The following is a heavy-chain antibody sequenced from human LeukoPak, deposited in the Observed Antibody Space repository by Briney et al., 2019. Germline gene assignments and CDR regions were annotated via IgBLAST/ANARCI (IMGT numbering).Heavy chain of an antibody. Sequence: GGSLRLSCAASGFTFSSYSMNWVRQAPGKGLEWVSYISSSSSTIYYADSVKGRFTISRDNAKNSLYLQMNSLRAEDTAVYYCARDGFTIFGVVVGFDPWGQGTLVTVSS. J-gene: IGHJ5*02. D-gene: IGHD3-3*01. CDR2: ISSSSSTI. V-gene: IGHV3-48*04. CDR1: GFTFSSYS. CDR3: ARDGFTIFGVVVGFDP.